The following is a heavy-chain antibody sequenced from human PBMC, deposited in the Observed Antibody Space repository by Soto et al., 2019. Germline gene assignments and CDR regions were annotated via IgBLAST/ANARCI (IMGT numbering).Heavy chain of an antibody. J-gene: IGHJ4*02. CDR1: GFTFDDYA. CDR3: AKDSGYDLEGSFDY. Sequence: GGSLRLSCAASGFTFDDYAMHWVRQAPGKGLEWVSGISWNSGSIGYADSVKGRFTISRGNAKNSLYLQMNSLRAEDTALYYCAKDSGYDLEGSFDYWGQGTLVTVSS. V-gene: IGHV3-9*01. D-gene: IGHD5-12*01. CDR2: ISWNSGSI.